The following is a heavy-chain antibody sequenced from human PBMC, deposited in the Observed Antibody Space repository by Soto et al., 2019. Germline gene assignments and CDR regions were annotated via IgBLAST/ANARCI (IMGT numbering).Heavy chain of an antibody. CDR2: IYHIGST. Sequence: QVQLQESGPGLVKPSATLSLTCTVSGGPISSYYWRWNRQPPGMGLEWIGYIYHIGSTNYNPSLASRGIISVDPSKNQFGLRLSSVTAAGTAVYFCARGQRSDYYYDYCMAFWGTGPGVTVSS. J-gene: IGHJ6*03. V-gene: IGHV4-59*01. D-gene: IGHD1-1*01. CDR1: GGPISSYY. CDR3: ARGQRSDYYYDYCMAF.